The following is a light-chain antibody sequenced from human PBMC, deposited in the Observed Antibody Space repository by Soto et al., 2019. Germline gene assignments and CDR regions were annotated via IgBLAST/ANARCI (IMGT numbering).Light chain of an antibody. V-gene: IGKV3-20*01. CDR2: DVS. Sequence: EIVLTQSPGTLSLSPGERATLSCRASQSVSSAYLAWYQQKPGQAPRLLIYDVSSRATGIPDRFSGSGSGTDFTLTVSRLEPEDFAVYYCQQYGSSPETFGQGTKGDIK. CDR3: QQYGSSPET. J-gene: IGKJ1*01. CDR1: QSVSSAY.